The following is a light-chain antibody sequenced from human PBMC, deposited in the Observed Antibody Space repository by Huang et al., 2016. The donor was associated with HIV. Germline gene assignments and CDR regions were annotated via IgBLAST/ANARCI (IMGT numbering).Light chain of an antibody. V-gene: IGKV1-5*03. CDR1: QSISIW. CDR2: KAS. Sequence: DIQMTQSPSTLSASVGDRVTITCRASQSISIWLAWYQHKPGKAPKLLIYKASTLETGVPSRFSGSGSGTEVTLTISSLQPDDFATDYCQHYNPYSLPYTFGQGTKLEIK. J-gene: IGKJ2*01. CDR3: QHYNPYSLPYT.